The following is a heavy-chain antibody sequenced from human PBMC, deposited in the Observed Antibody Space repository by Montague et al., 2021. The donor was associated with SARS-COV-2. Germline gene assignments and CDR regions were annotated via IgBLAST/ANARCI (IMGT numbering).Heavy chain of an antibody. CDR3: ARSQDCSTTSCHFDY. Sequence: SETLSLTCTVSGYSISSGYYWGWIRQPPGKGLEWIGSIYHSGSTXYNPSLKSRVTISVDTSKNQFSLKLSSVTAADTAVYYCARSQDCSTTSCHFDYWGQGTLVTVSS. V-gene: IGHV4-38-2*02. CDR2: IYHSGST. CDR1: GYSISSGYY. D-gene: IGHD2-2*01. J-gene: IGHJ4*02.